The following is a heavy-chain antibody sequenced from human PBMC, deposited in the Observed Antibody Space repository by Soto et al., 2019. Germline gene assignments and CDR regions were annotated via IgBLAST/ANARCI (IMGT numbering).Heavy chain of an antibody. CDR1: GPTFIAYY. D-gene: IGHD5-12*01. V-gene: IGHV1-2*02. CDR2: IDPKSGGT. J-gene: IGHJ4*02. CDR3: ARISVDVPE. Sequence: QLVQSGAEVKKPGASVKVSCKTSGPTFIAYYIHWVRQAPGQGLEWMGWIDPKSGGTTYEQKFLGRVNMTRDTSINTAYAELYTLASDHTGLYYCARISVDVPEWGQGTLITVSS.